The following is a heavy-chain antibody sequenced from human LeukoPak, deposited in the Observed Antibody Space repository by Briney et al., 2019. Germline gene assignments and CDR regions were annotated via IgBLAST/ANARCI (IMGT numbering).Heavy chain of an antibody. CDR1: RGSLSPDH. V-gene: IGHV4-59*08. Sequence: SETLSLTCTVSRGSLSPDHCAWIRQPPGKGLEWIGYIFYTGTARYNPSLEGRATLTVDMSKNQASLKLRSVTAADTATYYCARLVDGANTRVDSWGQGTLVTVSS. CDR3: ARLVDGANTRVDS. J-gene: IGHJ4*02. CDR2: IFYTGTA. D-gene: IGHD4/OR15-4a*01.